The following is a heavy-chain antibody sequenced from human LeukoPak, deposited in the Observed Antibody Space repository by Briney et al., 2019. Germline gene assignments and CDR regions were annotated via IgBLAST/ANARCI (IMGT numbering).Heavy chain of an antibody. CDR3: ARLGRGYCSGGSCYGGAFDL. J-gene: IGHJ3*01. V-gene: IGHV4-39*01. CDR1: GGSITSYDYY. CDR2: CSYGGST. Sequence: SETLSLTCTVSGGSITSYDYYWGWIRQPPGKGLEWIGSCSYGGSTYYNPSLKSRVAISVDTSKTQFSLQLNSVTATDTAAYYCARLGRGYCSGGSCYGGAFDLWGQGTVVTVSS. D-gene: IGHD2-15*01.